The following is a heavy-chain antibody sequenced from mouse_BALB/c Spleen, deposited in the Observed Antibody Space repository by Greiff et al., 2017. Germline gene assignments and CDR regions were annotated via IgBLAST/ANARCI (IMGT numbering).Heavy chain of an antibody. CDR1: GFNIKDYY. CDR3: ARSGGYYPDY. CDR2: IDPENGDT. J-gene: IGHJ2*01. V-gene: IGHV14-4*02. D-gene: IGHD1-1*02. Sequence: VQLKESGAELVRSGASVKLSCTASGFNIKDYYMHWVKQRPEQGLEWIGWIDPENGDTEYAPKFQGKATMTADTSSNTAYLQLSSLTSEDTAVYYCARSGGYYPDYWGQGTTLTVSS.